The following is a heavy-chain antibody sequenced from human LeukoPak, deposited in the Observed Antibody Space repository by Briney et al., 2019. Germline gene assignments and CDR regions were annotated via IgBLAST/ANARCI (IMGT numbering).Heavy chain of an antibody. D-gene: IGHD3-22*01. CDR3: TTMYYDSSGYYLYYFDY. Sequence: ASVKVSCKASGGRFSKYAIAWVRQAPGQGPEWMGAIIPLFDSPNYAQKFQGRITITADESTSTAYMELRSLRSEDTAVYYCTTMYYDSSGYYLYYFDYWGQGTLVTVSS. V-gene: IGHV1-69*01. CDR2: IIPLFDSP. CDR1: GGRFSKYA. J-gene: IGHJ4*02.